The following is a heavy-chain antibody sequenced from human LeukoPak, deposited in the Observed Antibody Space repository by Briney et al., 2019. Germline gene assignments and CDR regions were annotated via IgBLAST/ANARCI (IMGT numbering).Heavy chain of an antibody. D-gene: IGHD5-24*01. V-gene: IGHV4-34*01. CDR3: ARGRWLQYET. CDR2: INQSGST. Sequence: SETLSLTCGVDGESFSGDYWSWIRQPPGKGLEWIGEINQSGSTNYIPSLKSRVTISVDTSKNQFSLKLISVTAADTAVYYCARGRWLQYETWGQGTLVTVSS. CDR1: GESFSGDY. J-gene: IGHJ5*02.